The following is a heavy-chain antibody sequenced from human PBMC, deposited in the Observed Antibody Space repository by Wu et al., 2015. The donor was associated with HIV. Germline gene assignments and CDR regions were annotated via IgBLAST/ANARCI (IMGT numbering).Heavy chain of an antibody. V-gene: IGHV1-8*03. J-gene: IGHJ3*02. D-gene: IGHD2-2*01. CDR1: GYTFTSYD. CDR3: ARDQGCSSTSCSNDAFEYR. CDR2: MNPNSGNT. Sequence: QVQLVQSGAEVKKPGASVKVSCKASGYTFTSYDINWVRQATGQGLEWMGWMNPNSGNTGYAQKFQGRVTITRNTSISTAYMELSSLRSEDTAVYYCARDQGCSSTSCSNDAFEYRGAKGQWSPSL.